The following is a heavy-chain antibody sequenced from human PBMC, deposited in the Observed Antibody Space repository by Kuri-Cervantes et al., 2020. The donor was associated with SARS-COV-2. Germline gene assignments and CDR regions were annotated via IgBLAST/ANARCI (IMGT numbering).Heavy chain of an antibody. CDR1: GFTFSSYG. CDR2: ISYDGSNK. D-gene: IGHD4-17*01. J-gene: IGHJ4*02. V-gene: IGHV3-30*03. CDR3: ARSYGVRYVPFDH. Sequence: GGSLRLSCAASGFTFSSYGMHWVRQAPGKGLEWVAVISYDGSNKYYADSVKGRFTISRDNAKNSLFLQLNSLTAADTAVYYCARSYGVRYVPFDHWGPGTLVTVSS.